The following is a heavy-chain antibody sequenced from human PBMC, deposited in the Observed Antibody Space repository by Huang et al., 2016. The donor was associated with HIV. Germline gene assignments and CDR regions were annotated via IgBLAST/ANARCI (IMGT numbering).Heavy chain of an antibody. CDR1: GFTFSNYW. CDR3: ARRRYGGPQDTYDS. D-gene: IGHD5-12*01. V-gene: IGHV3-74*01. CDR2: INDDGTNI. J-gene: IGHJ4*02. Sequence: EVRLVESGGGLVQPGESLRLSCEASGFTFSNYWMDWVRQVPGKGLVWVSRINDDGTNIDYADFVKGRFTISRDNAKKTRHRQMNSLRVDDSAVYDWARRRYGGPQDTYDSWGQGTLVTVSS.